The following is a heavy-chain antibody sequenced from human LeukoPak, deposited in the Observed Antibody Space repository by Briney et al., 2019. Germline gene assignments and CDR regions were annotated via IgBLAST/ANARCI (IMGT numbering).Heavy chain of an antibody. V-gene: IGHV3-11*01. J-gene: IGHJ4*02. D-gene: IGHD6-13*01. CDR2: ISSSGSTI. CDR1: GFTFSDYY. CDR3: ARASGQLVRPFDY. Sequence: GGSPRLSCAASGFTFSDYYMSWIRQAPGKGLEWVSYISSSGSTIYYADSVRGRFTISRDNAKNSLYLQMNSLRAEDTAVYYCARASGQLVRPFDYWGQGTLVTVSS.